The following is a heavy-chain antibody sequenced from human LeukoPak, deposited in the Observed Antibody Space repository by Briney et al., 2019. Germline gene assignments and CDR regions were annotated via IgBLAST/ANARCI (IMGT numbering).Heavy chain of an antibody. Sequence: ASVKVSRKPSGYTFADYYIHWVRQAPGQGLEWMGWIYPKSGGTNSAQKFQGRVTMTRDTSISTAYMELSRLRFDDTAVYYCARVSTSGYRDWLDPWGQGTLVTVSS. V-gene: IGHV1-2*02. CDR3: ARVSTSGYRDWLDP. CDR2: IYPKSGGT. CDR1: GYTFADYY. J-gene: IGHJ5*02. D-gene: IGHD3-9*01.